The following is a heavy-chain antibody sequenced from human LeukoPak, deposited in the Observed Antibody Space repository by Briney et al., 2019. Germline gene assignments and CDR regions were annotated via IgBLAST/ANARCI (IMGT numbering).Heavy chain of an antibody. Sequence: GGSLRLSCAASGFTFSSYAMHWVRQAPGKGLEWVAVKSYDGSNKYYADSVKGRFTISRDNSKNTLYLQMNSLRAEDTAVYYCAKSRDGYNYYHYFDYWGQGTLVTVSS. D-gene: IGHD5-24*01. CDR2: KSYDGSNK. CDR1: GFTFSSYA. CDR3: AKSRDGYNYYHYFDY. J-gene: IGHJ4*02. V-gene: IGHV3-30-3*02.